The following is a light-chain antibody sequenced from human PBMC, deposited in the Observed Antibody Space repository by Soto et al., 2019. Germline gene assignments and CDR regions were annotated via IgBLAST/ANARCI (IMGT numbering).Light chain of an antibody. V-gene: IGLV2-14*01. CDR2: VNS. CDR3: SSYTSSDTPYV. CDR1: SSDVGDYKY. Sequence: QSVLTQPASVSGSPGQSITISCTGTSSDVGDYKYVSWYQQHPDKAPKLIIFVNSNRPSGISNRFSASKSGNTASLTISGLQAEDEADYYCSSYTSSDTPYVFGTGTKGTVL. J-gene: IGLJ1*01.